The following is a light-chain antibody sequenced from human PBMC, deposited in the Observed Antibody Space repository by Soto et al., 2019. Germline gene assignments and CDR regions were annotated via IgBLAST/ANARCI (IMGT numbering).Light chain of an antibody. Sequence: EIVLTQSPGTLSLSPGERATLSCRASQSVSSSSLAWYQQRPGQAPRLLFYGASIRATGIPDRFSGSGSGTDFTLTISRLEPEDFAVYYCQQYGSSHLTFGGGTKVEIK. J-gene: IGKJ4*01. V-gene: IGKV3-20*01. CDR2: GAS. CDR1: QSVSSSS. CDR3: QQYGSSHLT.